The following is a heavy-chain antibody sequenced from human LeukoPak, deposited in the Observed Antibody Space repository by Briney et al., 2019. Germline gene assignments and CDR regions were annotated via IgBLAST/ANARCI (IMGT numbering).Heavy chain of an antibody. CDR2: INPNSGGT. CDR1: GYTFTGYY. Sequence: ASVKVSCKTSGYTFTGYYINWVRQAPGQRLEWMGWINPNSGGTNYAQNFQGRVTMTRDTSISTAYMELSGLESDDTAVYYCASMNGYWGQGTLVTVSS. V-gene: IGHV1-2*02. D-gene: IGHD2-8*01. CDR3: ASMNGY. J-gene: IGHJ4*02.